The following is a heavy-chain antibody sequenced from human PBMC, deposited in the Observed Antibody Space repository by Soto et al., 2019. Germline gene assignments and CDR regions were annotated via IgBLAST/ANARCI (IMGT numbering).Heavy chain of an antibody. J-gene: IGHJ4*02. D-gene: IGHD6-19*01. CDR3: ARSSSAWSNFDC. V-gene: IGHV3-74*01. CDR2: INSDGSTT. CDR1: GFTFSSSW. Sequence: EVQLVESGGGLVQPGGSLRLSCEASGFTFSSSWMHWVRQAPGKGLVWVSRINSDGSTTTYADSVKGRFTVSRDNAKNTLYLQMNSLSVEDTAVYYCARSSSAWSNFDCWGQGTLVTVSS.